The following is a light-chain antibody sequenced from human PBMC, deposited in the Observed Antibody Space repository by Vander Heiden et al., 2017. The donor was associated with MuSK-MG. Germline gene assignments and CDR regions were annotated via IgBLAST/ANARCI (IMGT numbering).Light chain of an antibody. CDR1: QDISSH. V-gene: IGKV1-9*01. J-gene: IGKJ3*01. CDR3: QQLNSLQFT. Sequence: DIQLTQSPSFLSASVGDRVSITCRASQDISSHLAWYQQRPGKAPKLLIYGASTLQTGIPSRFSGGGSGTQSTLTISSLQPEDIATSYCQQLNSLQFTFGHGTKVDFK. CDR2: GAS.